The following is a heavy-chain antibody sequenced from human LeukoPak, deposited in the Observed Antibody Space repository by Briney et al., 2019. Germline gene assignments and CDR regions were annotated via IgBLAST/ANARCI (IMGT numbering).Heavy chain of an antibody. V-gene: IGHV3-7*01. CDR2: IKQDGSEK. Sequence: GGSLRLSCAVSGFTVITNYMTWVRQAPGKGLEWVADIKQDGSEKYYVDSVKGRFTISRDNAKNSLYLQMNSLRAEDTAVYYCARDLSVGAVDTGGQGTLVTVSS. J-gene: IGHJ4*02. CDR1: GFTVITNY. CDR3: ARDLSVGAVDT. D-gene: IGHD3-3*01.